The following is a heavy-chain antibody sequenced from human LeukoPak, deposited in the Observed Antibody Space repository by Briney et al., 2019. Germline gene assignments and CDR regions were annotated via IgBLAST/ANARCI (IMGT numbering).Heavy chain of an antibody. D-gene: IGHD6-13*01. CDR1: GGSISSYY. Sequence: PSEALSLTCAVSGGSISSYYWSWIRQPPGKGLEWIGYIYYSGSTNYNPSLKSRVSISIDTSKNQFSLNLTSVTAADTAVYYCARGRWSNLPVWGQGTLVTVSS. V-gene: IGHV4-59*12. J-gene: IGHJ4*02. CDR2: IYYSGST. CDR3: ARGRWSNLPV.